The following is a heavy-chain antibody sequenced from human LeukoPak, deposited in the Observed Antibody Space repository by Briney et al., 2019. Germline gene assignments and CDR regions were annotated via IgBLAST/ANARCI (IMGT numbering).Heavy chain of an antibody. CDR2: INPRDSNT. J-gene: IGHJ5*02. D-gene: IGHD6-19*01. Sequence: GASLQISCWGSGYTFISYLIGWVRQMPGKGLEWMGIINPRDSNTRYSPSFEGQVTISADKSINTAYLQWSSLKASDTGMYYCARQRDSSIYRVRFDPWGQGTLVTVSS. CDR1: GYTFISYL. V-gene: IGHV5-51*01. CDR3: ARQRDSSIYRVRFDP.